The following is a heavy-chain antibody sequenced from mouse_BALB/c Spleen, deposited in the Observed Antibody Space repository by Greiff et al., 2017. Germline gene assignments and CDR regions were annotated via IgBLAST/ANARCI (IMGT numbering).Heavy chain of an antibody. CDR1: GYSITSDYA. D-gene: IGHD1-1*01. Sequence: VQLKESGPGLVKPSQSLSLTCTVTGYSITSDYAWNWIRQFPGNKLEWMGYISYSGSTSYNPSLKSRISITRDTSKNQFFLQLNSVTTEDTATYYCARSYYGSYYFDYWGQGTTLTVSS. V-gene: IGHV3-2*02. J-gene: IGHJ2*01. CDR2: ISYSGST. CDR3: ARSYYGSYYFDY.